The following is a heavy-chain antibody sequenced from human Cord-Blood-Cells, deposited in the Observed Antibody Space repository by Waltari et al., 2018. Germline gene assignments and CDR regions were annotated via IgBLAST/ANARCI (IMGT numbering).Heavy chain of an antibody. CDR3: ARDPSYCGGDCYEGDY. D-gene: IGHD2-21*01. J-gene: IGHJ4*02. V-gene: IGHV1-69*12. CDR1: GGTFSSYA. CDR2: IIPSFGTA. Sequence: QVQLVQSGAEVKKPGSSVKVSCKASGGTFSSYAISWVRQAPGQGLEWMGGIIPSFGTANYAQKVQGRVTITADESTSTAYMELSSLRSEDTAVYYCARDPSYCGGDCYEGDYWGQGTLVTVSS.